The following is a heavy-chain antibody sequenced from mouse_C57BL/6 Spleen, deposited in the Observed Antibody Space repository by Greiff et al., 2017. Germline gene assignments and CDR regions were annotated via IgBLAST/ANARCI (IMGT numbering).Heavy chain of an antibody. CDR3: ARGDYGSSYGYFDV. J-gene: IGHJ1*03. Sequence: EVKVVESGGDLVKPGGSLKLSCAASGFTFSSYGMSWVRQTPDKRLEWVATISSGGSYTYYPDSVKGRFTISRDNAKNTLYLQMSSLKSEDTAMYYCARGDYGSSYGYFDVWGTGTTVTVSS. CDR1: GFTFSSYG. CDR2: ISSGGSYT. D-gene: IGHD1-1*01. V-gene: IGHV5-6*01.